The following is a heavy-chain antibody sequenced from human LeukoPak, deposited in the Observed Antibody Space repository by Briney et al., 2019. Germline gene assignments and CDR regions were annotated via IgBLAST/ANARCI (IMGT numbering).Heavy chain of an antibody. CDR2: ISGSGGST. V-gene: IGHV3-23*01. CDR3: AKDRSIAAAGTLGSFDP. D-gene: IGHD6-13*01. CDR1: GFTFSSYA. J-gene: IGHJ5*02. Sequence: SGGSLRLSCAASGFTFSSYAMSWVRQAPGKVLEWVSAISGSGGSTYYADSVKGRFTISRDNSKNTLYLQMNSLRAEDTAVYYCAKDRSIAAAGTLGSFDPWGQGTLVTVSS.